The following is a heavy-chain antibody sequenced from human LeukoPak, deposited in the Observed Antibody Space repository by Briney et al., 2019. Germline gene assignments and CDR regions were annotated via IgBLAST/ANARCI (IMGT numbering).Heavy chain of an antibody. CDR1: GFTFSDYY. CDR2: ISSSGSTL. V-gene: IGHV3-11*04. D-gene: IGHD6-6*01. CDR3: AKVSVVAARPYYFDY. J-gene: IGHJ4*02. Sequence: PGGSLRLSCAASGFTFSDYYMSWIRQAPGKGLEWVSYISSSGSTLYYADSVKGRFTISRDNSKNTLYLQMNSLRAEDTAMYHCAKVSVVAARPYYFDYWGQGTLVTVSS.